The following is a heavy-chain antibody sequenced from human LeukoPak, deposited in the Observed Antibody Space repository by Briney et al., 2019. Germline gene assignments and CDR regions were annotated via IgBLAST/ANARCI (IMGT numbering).Heavy chain of an antibody. J-gene: IGHJ4*02. D-gene: IGHD1-26*01. V-gene: IGHV3-48*03. CDR1: GFPFSSYE. CDR3: AREGSFYFDN. CDR2: INSSGTTT. Sequence: GGSLRLSCAASGFPFSSYEMIWVRQAPGKGLEWVSDINSSGTTTYYADSVRGRFTIFRDDAKNSLYLQMSSLRAEDTAVYYCAREGSFYFDNWGQGALVIVSS.